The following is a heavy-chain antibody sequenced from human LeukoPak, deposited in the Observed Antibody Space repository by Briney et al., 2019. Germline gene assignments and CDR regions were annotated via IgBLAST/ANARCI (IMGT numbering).Heavy chain of an antibody. D-gene: IGHD3-22*01. CDR2: IYPGDSDT. V-gene: IGHV5-51*01. J-gene: IGHJ3*02. CDR1: GYSFTSYW. CDR3: ARAPDPDSSGYFGVDI. Sequence: GESLKISGKGSGYSFTSYWIGWVRQMPGKGLEGMGIIYPGDSDTRYSPSFQGQVTISADKSISTAYLQWSSLKASDTAMYYCARAPDPDSSGYFGVDIWGQGTMVTVSS.